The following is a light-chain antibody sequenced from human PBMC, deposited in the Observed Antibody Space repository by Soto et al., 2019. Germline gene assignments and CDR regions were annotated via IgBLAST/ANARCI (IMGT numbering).Light chain of an antibody. V-gene: IGLV2-14*01. Sequence: QSVLTQPASVSGSPGQSITISCTGTSSDDGGYNYVSWYQQHPGKAPKLMIYEVSNRPSGVSNRFSGSKSGNTASLTISGLQAEDEADYYCSSYTSSSTRVVFGGGTKVTVL. CDR1: SSDDGGYNY. J-gene: IGLJ2*01. CDR3: SSYTSSSTRVV. CDR2: EVS.